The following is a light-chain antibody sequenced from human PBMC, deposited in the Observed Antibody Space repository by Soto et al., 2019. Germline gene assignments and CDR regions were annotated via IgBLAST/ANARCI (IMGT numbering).Light chain of an antibody. J-gene: IGKJ1*01. CDR3: QQSYTVPLT. CDR2: PAS. Sequence: DIQMTQPPSTLSASVGDRVTISCRASQIISSFLNWYQQKPGKAPKLLIFPASSLQSGVPSRFSGSGSGADFTLTISSLQPEDFATYYCQQSYTVPLTFGQGTKVDIK. CDR1: QIISSF. V-gene: IGKV1-39*01.